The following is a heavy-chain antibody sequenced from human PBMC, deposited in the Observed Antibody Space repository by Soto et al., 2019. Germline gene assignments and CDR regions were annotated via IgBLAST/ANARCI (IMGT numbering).Heavy chain of an antibody. V-gene: IGHV4-30-2*01. J-gene: IGHJ3*02. CDR3: VRRSPEDAFDI. CDR1: GGSIISDGYS. Sequence: SETLSLTCAVSGGSIISDGYSWSWIRQPPGKGLQWIGHIYEGGNTYYTPSLESRVAISTDKSTNQFSLRLSSVTAADTAVYYCVRRSPEDAFDIWGQGTMVTVSS. CDR2: IYEGGNT.